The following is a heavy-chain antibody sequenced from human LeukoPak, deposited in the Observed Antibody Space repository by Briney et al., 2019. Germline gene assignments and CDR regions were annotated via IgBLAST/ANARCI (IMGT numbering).Heavy chain of an antibody. D-gene: IGHD6-13*01. J-gene: IGHJ4*02. CDR3: ARDYSSSSHFDY. CDR2: IYYSGST. V-gene: IGHV4-59*01. Sequence: KPSETLSLTCTVSGGSISSYYWSWIRQPPGKGLEWIGYIYYSGSTNYNPSLKSRVTISVDTSKNQFSLKLSSVTAADTAVYYCARDYSSSSHFDYWGQGTLVTVSS. CDR1: GGSISSYY.